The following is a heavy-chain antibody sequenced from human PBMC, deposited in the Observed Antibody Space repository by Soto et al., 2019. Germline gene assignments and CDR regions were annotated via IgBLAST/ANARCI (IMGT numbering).Heavy chain of an antibody. V-gene: IGHV3-23*01. CDR3: AKNGCSYPACYPYYYYVDV. CDR2: LTVTGDSA. CDR1: GFRLSDSG. J-gene: IGHJ6*03. Sequence: AGGFPRLSCAASGFRLSDSGVSWVRPAPGKGLEWVSSLTVTGDSAFYSDSVKGRFTISRDISKSTLYLQMNSLRAEDTAVYYCAKNGCSYPACYPYYYYVDVWGRGTTVTVSS. D-gene: IGHD2-15*01.